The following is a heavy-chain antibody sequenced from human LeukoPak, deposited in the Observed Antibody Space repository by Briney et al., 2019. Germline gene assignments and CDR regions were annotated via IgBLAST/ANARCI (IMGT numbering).Heavy chain of an antibody. CDR3: SRVFRGSSPPTRGY. J-gene: IGHJ4*02. CDR1: GFTFSSYE. Sequence: GGSLRLSCAASGFTFSSYEMIWLRQAPGKGLEWVSYISSSGSSIFYADSAKGRFTIARDNAKNSLYMQMNSLRAVDTAVYYCSRVFRGSSPPTRGYWGQGTLVTVS. CDR2: ISSSGSSI. D-gene: IGHD1-26*01. V-gene: IGHV3-48*03.